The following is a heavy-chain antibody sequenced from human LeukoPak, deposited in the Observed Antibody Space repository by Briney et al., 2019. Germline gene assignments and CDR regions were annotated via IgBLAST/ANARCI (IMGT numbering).Heavy chain of an antibody. Sequence: TASETLSLTCTVSGGSISTYYWSWIRQPPGKELEWIGYIYYSGTTNYNPSLKSRVTISADTSQNTFSLKLSSVTAADTAVYYFARGELWYDAIPFAYWGQGTLVTVSS. D-gene: IGHD5-18*01. J-gene: IGHJ4*02. CDR3: ARGELWYDAIPFAY. CDR2: IYYSGTT. V-gene: IGHV4-59*01. CDR1: GGSISTYY.